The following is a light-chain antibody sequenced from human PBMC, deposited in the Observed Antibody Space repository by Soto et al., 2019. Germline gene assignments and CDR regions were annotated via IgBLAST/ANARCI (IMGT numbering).Light chain of an antibody. CDR2: DVR. V-gene: IGLV2-14*01. Sequence: QSALTQPASVSGSPGQSITISCTGTSSDVGSSNYVSWYQQHPGKAPKLMIYDVRDRPSGISDCFSGSKSGNTASLTISGLQAEDEADYYCSSFTSSSTSVVFGGGTKLTVL. CDR1: SSDVGSSNY. J-gene: IGLJ2*01. CDR3: SSFTSSSTSVV.